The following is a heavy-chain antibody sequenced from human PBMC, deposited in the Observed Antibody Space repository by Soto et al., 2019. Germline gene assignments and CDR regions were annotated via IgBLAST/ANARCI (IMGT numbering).Heavy chain of an antibody. Sequence: PSETLSLTCTVSGVYISSYYWSWIRQPPGKGLEWIGYIYYSGSTNYNPSLKSRVTISVDTSKNQFSLKLSSVTAADTAVYYCARLGDYTPYYFDYWGQGTLVTVSS. V-gene: IGHV4-59*08. J-gene: IGHJ4*02. CDR3: ARLGDYTPYYFDY. CDR2: IYYSGST. CDR1: GVYISSYY. D-gene: IGHD4-17*01.